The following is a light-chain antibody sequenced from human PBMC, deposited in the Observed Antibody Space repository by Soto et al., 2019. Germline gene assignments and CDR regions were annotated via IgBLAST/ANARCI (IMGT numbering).Light chain of an antibody. J-gene: IGKJ3*01. CDR2: DAS. V-gene: IGKV1-33*01. CDR3: QQYDNLPFT. Sequence: DIQMTQSPSSLSASVGDRVTITCQASQDISNYLNWYQQKPGKAPKLLIYDASNLETGVPSRFSGSGSGTYFTFTISSLPPEDIATYYCQQYDNLPFTFGPGTKVDIK. CDR1: QDISNY.